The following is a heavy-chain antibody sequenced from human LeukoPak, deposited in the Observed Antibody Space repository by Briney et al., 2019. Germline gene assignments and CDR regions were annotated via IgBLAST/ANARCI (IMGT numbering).Heavy chain of an antibody. Sequence: GASVKVSCKASGYTFTNYDIIWVRQATGQGLEWMGWMNPNSGGTNYAQKFQGRVTMTRDMSISTAYMELSRLTSDDTAVYYCARDIGQQREFGMDVWGQGTTVTVSS. CDR1: GYTFTNYD. D-gene: IGHD6-13*01. CDR2: MNPNSGGT. V-gene: IGHV1-2*02. J-gene: IGHJ6*02. CDR3: ARDIGQQREFGMDV.